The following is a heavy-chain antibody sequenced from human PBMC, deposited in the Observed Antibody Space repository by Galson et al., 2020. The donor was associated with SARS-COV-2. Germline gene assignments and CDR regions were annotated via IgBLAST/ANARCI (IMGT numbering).Heavy chain of an antibody. V-gene: IGHV4-59*01. Sequence: SETLSLTCTVSGGSISSYYWSWIRQPPGKGLEWIGYIYYSGSTNYNPSLKSRVTISVDTSKNQFSLKLSSVTAADTAVYYCASHSSSWYGYYYYGMDVWGQGTTVTVSS. CDR1: GGSISSYY. CDR3: ASHSSSWYGYYYYGMDV. CDR2: IYYSGST. D-gene: IGHD6-13*01. J-gene: IGHJ6*02.